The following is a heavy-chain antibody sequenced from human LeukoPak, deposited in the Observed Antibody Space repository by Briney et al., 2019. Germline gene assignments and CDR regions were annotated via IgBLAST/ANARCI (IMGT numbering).Heavy chain of an antibody. V-gene: IGHV3-15*05. CDR2: IKSKTDGGTT. J-gene: IGHJ3*02. D-gene: IGHD3-10*01. Sequence: PGGSLRLSCAASGFTFSNAWMSWVRQAPGKGLEWVGRIKSKTDGGTTDYAAPVKGRFTISRDDSKNTLYLQMNSLRAEDTALYYCAKGRRITMVRGVWGAFDIWGQGTMVTVSS. CDR1: GFTFSNAW. CDR3: AKGRRITMVRGVWGAFDI.